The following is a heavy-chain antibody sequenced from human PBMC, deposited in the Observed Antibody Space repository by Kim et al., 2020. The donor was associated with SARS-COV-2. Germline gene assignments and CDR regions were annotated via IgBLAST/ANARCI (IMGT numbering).Heavy chain of an antibody. CDR3: ARDLWDYYGSGSYYTYYYYGMEV. CDR1: GGSISSYY. J-gene: IGHJ6*02. CDR2: IYYSGST. V-gene: IGHV4-59*13. Sequence: SETLSLTCTVSGGSISSYYWSWIRQPPGKGLEWIGYIYYSGSTNYNPSLKSRVTISVDTSKNQFSLKLSSVTAADTAVYYCARDLWDYYGSGSYYTYYYYGMEVWGQGTTVTVSS. D-gene: IGHD3-10*01.